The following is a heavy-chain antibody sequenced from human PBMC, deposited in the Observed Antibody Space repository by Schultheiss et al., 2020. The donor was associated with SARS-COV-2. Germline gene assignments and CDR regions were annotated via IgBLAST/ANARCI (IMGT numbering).Heavy chain of an antibody. Sequence: GGSLRLSCAASGFTFSSYSMNWVRQAPGKGLEWVSASDTSGGSTYADSVKGRFTISRDNSKNTLYLQMNSLGAEDTAVYYCAKDLYGSRWYFDFWGQGTLVTVSS. D-gene: IGHD2/OR15-2a*01. J-gene: IGHJ4*02. CDR2: SDTSGGST. CDR1: GFTFSSYS. CDR3: AKDLYGSRWYFDF. V-gene: IGHV3-23*01.